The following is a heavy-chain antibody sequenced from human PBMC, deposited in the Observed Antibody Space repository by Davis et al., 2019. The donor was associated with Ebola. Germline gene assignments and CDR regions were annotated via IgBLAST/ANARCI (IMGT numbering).Heavy chain of an antibody. Sequence: ASVKVSCKASGYTFTSYGISWVRQAPGQGLEWMGWISAYNGNTNYAQKLQGRVTMTTDTSTSTAYMELSSLRSEDTAVYYCASDLLGYCSGGSCYEPLYYYYYGMDVWGQGTTVTVSS. CDR1: GYTFTSYG. CDR2: ISAYNGNT. J-gene: IGHJ6*02. V-gene: IGHV1-18*01. CDR3: ASDLLGYCSGGSCYEPLYYYYYGMDV. D-gene: IGHD2-15*01.